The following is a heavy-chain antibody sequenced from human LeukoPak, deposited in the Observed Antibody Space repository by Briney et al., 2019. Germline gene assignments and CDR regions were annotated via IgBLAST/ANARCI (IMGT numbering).Heavy chain of an antibody. Sequence: GGSLRLSCAASGFTFSSYAMSWVRQAPGKGLEWVSAISGSGGSTYYADSVKGRFTISRDNSKNTLYLQMNSLRAEDTAVYYCAKVTTYCSGGSCYSGAFDYWGQGTLVTVSS. V-gene: IGHV3-23*01. D-gene: IGHD2-15*01. CDR2: ISGSGGST. J-gene: IGHJ4*02. CDR1: GFTFSSYA. CDR3: AKVTTYCSGGSCYSGAFDY.